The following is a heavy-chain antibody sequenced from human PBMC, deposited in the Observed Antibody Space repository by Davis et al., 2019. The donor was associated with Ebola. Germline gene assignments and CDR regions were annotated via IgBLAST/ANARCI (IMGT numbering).Heavy chain of an antibody. CDR1: GYSFTIYG. Sequence: ASVKVSCKASGYSFTIYGITWVRQAPGQGLEWMGWISAYSGSANYAHNLQGRVTMTKETSTTTAYMELRNLTSDDTAVYYCARGLAAAGLDSWGQGTLVTVSS. CDR3: ARGLAAAGLDS. J-gene: IGHJ5*01. CDR2: ISAYSGSA. V-gene: IGHV1-18*01. D-gene: IGHD6-13*01.